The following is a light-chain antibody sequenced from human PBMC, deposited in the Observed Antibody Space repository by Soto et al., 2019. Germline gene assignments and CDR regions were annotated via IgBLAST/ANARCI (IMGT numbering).Light chain of an antibody. V-gene: IGKV1-5*01. CDR1: QSISPW. CDR3: QQYNSHRT. J-gene: IGKJ1*01. CDR2: DAS. Sequence: DIQMTQSPSTLSASVGDRVTITCRASQSISPWLAWYQQKPGKAPKFLVYDASSLNSGVPSRFSGSGSGTEFTLTISSLQPDDFATYYCQQYNSHRTFGQGTKVDIK.